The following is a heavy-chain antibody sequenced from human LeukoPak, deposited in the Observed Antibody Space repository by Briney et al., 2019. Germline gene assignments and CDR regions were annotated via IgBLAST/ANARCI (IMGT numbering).Heavy chain of an antibody. Sequence: PGRSLRLSCAASEFTFSSYGMHWVRQAPGKGLEWVAVIWYDGSNKYYADSVKGRFTISRDNSKNTLYLQMNSLRAEDTAVYYCARDPYGDCYFDYWGQGTLVTVSS. CDR2: IWYDGSNK. D-gene: IGHD4-17*01. J-gene: IGHJ4*02. V-gene: IGHV3-33*01. CDR1: EFTFSSYG. CDR3: ARDPYGDCYFDY.